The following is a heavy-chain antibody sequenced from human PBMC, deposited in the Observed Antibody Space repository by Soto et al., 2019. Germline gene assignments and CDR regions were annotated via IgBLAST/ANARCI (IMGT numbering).Heavy chain of an antibody. Sequence: ASVKVSCKASGYTFTSYYMHWVRQAPGQGLEWMGIINPSGGSTSYAQKFQGRVTMTRDTSKNTLYLEMNSLRAEDTAIYYCARDGYDYDTSGDYLGYWGQGTLVTVSS. D-gene: IGHD3-22*01. CDR3: ARDGYDYDTSGDYLGY. CDR2: INPSGGST. V-gene: IGHV1-46*01. J-gene: IGHJ4*02. CDR1: GYTFTSYY.